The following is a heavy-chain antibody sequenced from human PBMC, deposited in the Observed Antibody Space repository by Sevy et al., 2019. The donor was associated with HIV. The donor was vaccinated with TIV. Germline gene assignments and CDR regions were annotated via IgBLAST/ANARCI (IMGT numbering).Heavy chain of an antibody. CDR2: ISSSGKYQ. CDR3: ARESDTYAALANYYGMDV. V-gene: IGHV3-21*06. CDR1: GFMFNLYS. J-gene: IGHJ6*02. D-gene: IGHD6-6*01. Sequence: GGSLRLSCTTSGFMFNLYSFNWVRQAPGKGLEWISFISSSGKYQFYADSVKGRFTMSRDTATNSVYLQIDSLRADDTAVYYCARESDTYAALANYYGMDVWGQGTTVTVSS.